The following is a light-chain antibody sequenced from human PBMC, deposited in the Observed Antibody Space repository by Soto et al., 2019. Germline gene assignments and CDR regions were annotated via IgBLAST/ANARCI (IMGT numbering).Light chain of an antibody. CDR3: QQFSSYQLT. CDR1: QSVSRTF. CDR2: GAS. J-gene: IGKJ4*01. Sequence: IVLTQSPGTLSLSPGERGTLSCRASQSVSRTFLAWYQQIPGQAPRLLIYGASNRATGIPDRFSGGGSGTDFTLTMSRLEPEDFEVYYCQQFSSYQLTFGGGTKADI. V-gene: IGKV3-20*01.